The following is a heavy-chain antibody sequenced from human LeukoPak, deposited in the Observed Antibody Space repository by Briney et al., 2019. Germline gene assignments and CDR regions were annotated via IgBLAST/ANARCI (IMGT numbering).Heavy chain of an antibody. CDR3: ARNYDFWSGYYTSCYYGMDV. D-gene: IGHD3-3*01. CDR2: ISGSGGST. Sequence: GGSLRLSCAASGFTFSSYAMSWVRQAPGKGLEWVSAISGSGGSTYYADSVKGRFTISRDNSKNTLYLQMNSLRAEDTAVYYCARNYDFWSGYYTSCYYGMDVWGQGTTVTVSS. J-gene: IGHJ6*02. V-gene: IGHV3-23*01. CDR1: GFTFSSYA.